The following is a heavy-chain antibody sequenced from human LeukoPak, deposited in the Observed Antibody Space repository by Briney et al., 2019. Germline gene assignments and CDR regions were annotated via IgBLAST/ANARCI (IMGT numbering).Heavy chain of an antibody. Sequence: ASVKVSCKASGYSFTNFYIHWVRQAPGQGLEWMGIINPSGGSTNYAQKFQGRVTMTSDTSASTVYMELSSLRSEDTAVYYCARAHYYDSSGYYVLGDYWGQGTLVTVSS. CDR1: GYSFTNFY. CDR2: INPSGGST. J-gene: IGHJ4*02. V-gene: IGHV1-46*01. D-gene: IGHD3-22*01. CDR3: ARAHYYDSSGYYVLGDY.